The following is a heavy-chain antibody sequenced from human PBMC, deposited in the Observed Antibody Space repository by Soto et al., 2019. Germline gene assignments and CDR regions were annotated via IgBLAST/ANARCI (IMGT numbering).Heavy chain of an antibody. Sequence: ASVKVSCKACGYTVTSYGISEVRQAPGQGLEWMGWISAYNGNTNYAQKLQGRVTMTTDTSTSTAYMELRSLRSDDTAVYYCARDRWFGESRMDVWGQGTTVTVSS. J-gene: IGHJ6*02. V-gene: IGHV1-18*01. CDR3: ARDRWFGESRMDV. CDR2: ISAYNGNT. CDR1: GYTVTSYG. D-gene: IGHD3-10*01.